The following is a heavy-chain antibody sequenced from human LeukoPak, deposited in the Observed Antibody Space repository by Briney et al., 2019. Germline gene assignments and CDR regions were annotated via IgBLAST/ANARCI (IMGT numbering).Heavy chain of an antibody. J-gene: IGHJ5*02. CDR1: RGSLSGYY. V-gene: IGHV4-59*10. Sequence: SSETLSLTCAVYRGSLSGYYWNWFRQPPGKGLEWFGRIYTSGSTNYNPSLKSRVTISVDTSKNQFSLTLSSVTAADTAVYYCARDSSGDGYSSGYHWGQGTLVTVSS. CDR2: IYTSGST. CDR3: ARDSSGDGYSSGYH. D-gene: IGHD6-25*01.